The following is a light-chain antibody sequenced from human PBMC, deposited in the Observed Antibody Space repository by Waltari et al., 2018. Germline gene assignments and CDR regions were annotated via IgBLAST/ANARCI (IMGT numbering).Light chain of an antibody. J-gene: IGLJ2*01. CDR3: CSYAGSYTVV. V-gene: IGLV2-11*01. CDR1: SSDVGGYNY. CDR2: DVS. Sequence: QSALTQPRSVSGSPGQSVTISCTGTSSDVGGYNYVSWYQQHPGKAPKLMLYDVSKRPAGVPDRFSVPKSGNTASLTISGLQAEDEADYYCCSYAGSYTVVFGGGTKLTVL.